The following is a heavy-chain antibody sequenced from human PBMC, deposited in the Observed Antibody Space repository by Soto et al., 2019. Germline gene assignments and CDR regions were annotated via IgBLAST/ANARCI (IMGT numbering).Heavy chain of an antibody. D-gene: IGHD5-18*01. CDR2: ISYHGSNK. CDR1: GFTFSSYG. V-gene: IGHV3-30*18. CDR3: AKDRQLGSSLYYFDY. J-gene: IGHJ4*02. Sequence: GRSLRLSCAASGFTFSSYGKHWVRQAPGKGLEWVAVISYHGSNKDYADSVKGRFTISRDNAKNTRYLQTNSLRGEDTAVYYCAKDRQLGSSLYYFDYWGQGTLVTVSS.